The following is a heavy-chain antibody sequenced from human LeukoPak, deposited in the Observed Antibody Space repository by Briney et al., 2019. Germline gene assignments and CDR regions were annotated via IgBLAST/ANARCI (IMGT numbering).Heavy chain of an antibody. CDR2: IYYSGST. D-gene: IGHD6-13*01. Sequence: SETLSLTCTVSGGSISSSSYYWGWIRQPPGKGLEWIGSIYYSGSTYYNPSLKSRVTISVDTSKNQFSLKLSSVTAADTAVYYCARHNSYSSSWPFFDYWGQGTLVTISS. CDR3: ARHNSYSSSWPFFDY. V-gene: IGHV4-39*01. CDR1: GGSISSSSYY. J-gene: IGHJ4*02.